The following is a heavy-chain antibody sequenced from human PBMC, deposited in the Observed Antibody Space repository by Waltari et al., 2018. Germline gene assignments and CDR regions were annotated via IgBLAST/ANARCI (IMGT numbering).Heavy chain of an antibody. CDR2: IKSTTDGGAT. CDR3: TTGTTVAVYHFDY. Sequence: EVQLVESGGGLVMAGGSLRPSCVVPGFSFRTTWMSWVRQAPGKGLEWVGRIKSTTDGGATDYAAPLKGRFTISRDDSKKTVYLQMSSLKTDDTAVYYCTTGTTVAVYHFDYWGQGTLVAVSS. V-gene: IGHV3-15*01. D-gene: IGHD1-7*01. CDR1: GFSFRTTW. J-gene: IGHJ4*02.